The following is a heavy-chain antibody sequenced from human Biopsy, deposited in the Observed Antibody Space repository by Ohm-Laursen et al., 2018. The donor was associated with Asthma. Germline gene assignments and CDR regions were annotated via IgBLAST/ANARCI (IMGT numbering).Heavy chain of an antibody. V-gene: IGHV1-18*01. CDR1: GYTFNSAG. D-gene: IGHD3-16*01. CDR3: ARAVDYTHYYGIDV. J-gene: IGHJ6*02. CDR2: ISVYNGNT. Sequence: SVKVSCKTSGYTFNSAGITWVRQAPGQGLEWMGWISVYNGNTKVAQKLQDRVTMITDTSTSTAYMELRSLRCDDTAVYFCARAVDYTHYYGIDVWGQGTTVTVS.